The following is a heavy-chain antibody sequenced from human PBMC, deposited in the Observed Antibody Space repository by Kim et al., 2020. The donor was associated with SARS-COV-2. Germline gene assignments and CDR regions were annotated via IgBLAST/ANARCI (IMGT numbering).Heavy chain of an antibody. J-gene: IGHJ4*02. D-gene: IGHD6-19*01. CDR3: ARGVSSGWPTFDY. V-gene: IGHV7-4-1*02. Sequence: YAQGFTGRFVFALDTSVSTAHLQISSLRAEDTAVYYCARGVSSGWPTFDYWGQGTLVTVSS.